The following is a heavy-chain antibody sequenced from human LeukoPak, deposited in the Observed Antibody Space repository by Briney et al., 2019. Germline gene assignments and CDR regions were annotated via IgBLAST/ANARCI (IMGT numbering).Heavy chain of an antibody. CDR3: ARHVYCSSTSCYYYYYYMDV. CDR1: GGSFSGYY. D-gene: IGHD2-2*01. V-gene: IGHV4-34*01. CDR2: INHSGST. Sequence: SETLSLTCAVYGGSFSGYYWSWIRQPPGKGLEWIGEINHSGSTNYNPSLKSRVTISVDTSKNQFSLKLSSVTAADTAVYYCARHVYCSSTSCYYYYYYMDVWGKGPRSPSP. J-gene: IGHJ6*03.